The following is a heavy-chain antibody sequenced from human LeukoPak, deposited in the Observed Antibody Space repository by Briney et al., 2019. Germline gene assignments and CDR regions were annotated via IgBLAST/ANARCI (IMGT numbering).Heavy chain of an antibody. CDR1: GYTFTGYY. V-gene: IGHV1-2*02. D-gene: IGHD4-17*01. Sequence: VSVKVSCKASGYTFTGYYMHWVRQAPGQGLEWMGWINPNSGGTNYAQKFQGRVTMTRDTSISTAYMELSRLRSDDTAVYYCARIPDYGDPLYFDYWGQGTLVTVSS. CDR3: ARIPDYGDPLYFDY. CDR2: INPNSGGT. J-gene: IGHJ4*02.